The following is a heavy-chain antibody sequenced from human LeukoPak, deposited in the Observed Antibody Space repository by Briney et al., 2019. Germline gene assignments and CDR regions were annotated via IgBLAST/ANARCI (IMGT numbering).Heavy chain of an antibody. CDR3: ARVGYSIAAAGYAAY. D-gene: IGHD6-13*01. J-gene: IGHJ4*02. V-gene: IGHV3-21*01. Sequence: GGSLRLSCAASGFTFSSYGMNWVRQAPGKGLEWVSSISSSSSYIYYADSVKGRFTISRDNAKNSLYLQMNSLRAEDTAVYYCARVGYSIAAAGYAAYWGQGTLVTVSS. CDR1: GFTFSSYG. CDR2: ISSSSSYI.